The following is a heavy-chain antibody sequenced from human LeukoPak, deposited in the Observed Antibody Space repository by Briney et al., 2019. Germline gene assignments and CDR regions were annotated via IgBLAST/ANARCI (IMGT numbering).Heavy chain of an antibody. Sequence: GGSLRLSCAASGFTFSSYWMSWVRQAPGKGLEWVANIKRDGSEKYYVDSVKGRFTISRDNAKNSLYLQMNSLRAEDTAVYYCAKLTYYYDSSGYNWFDPWGQGTLVTVSS. V-gene: IGHV3-7*01. J-gene: IGHJ5*02. CDR1: GFTFSSYW. CDR2: IKRDGSEK. D-gene: IGHD3-22*01. CDR3: AKLTYYYDSSGYNWFDP.